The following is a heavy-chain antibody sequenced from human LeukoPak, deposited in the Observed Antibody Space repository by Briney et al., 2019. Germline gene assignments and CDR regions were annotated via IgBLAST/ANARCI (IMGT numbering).Heavy chain of an antibody. CDR3: ARRDGGYSSSWSQYNWFDP. J-gene: IGHJ5*02. V-gene: IGHV4-39*01. CDR1: GGSISSSSYY. Sequence: NPSETLSLTRTVSGGSISSSSYYWGWIRQPPGKGLEWIGSIYYSGSTYYNPSLKSRVTISVDTSKNQFSLKLSSVTAADTAVYYCARRDGGYSSSWSQYNWFDPWGQGTLVTVSS. D-gene: IGHD6-13*01. CDR2: IYYSGST.